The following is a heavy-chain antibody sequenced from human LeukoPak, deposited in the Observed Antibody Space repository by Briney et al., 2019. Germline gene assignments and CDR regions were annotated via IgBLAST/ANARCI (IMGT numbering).Heavy chain of an antibody. CDR3: AKDSEGIQLWLPFASPPGNYFDY. J-gene: IGHJ4*02. CDR2: ISYDGSNK. CDR1: GFTFSSYG. D-gene: IGHD5-18*01. V-gene: IGHV3-30*18. Sequence: GRSLRLSCAASGFTFSSYGMHWVRQAPGKGLEWVAVISYDGSNKYYADSVKGRFTISRDNSKNTLYLQMNSLRAEDTAVYYCAKDSEGIQLWLPFASPPGNYFDYWGQGTLVTVSS.